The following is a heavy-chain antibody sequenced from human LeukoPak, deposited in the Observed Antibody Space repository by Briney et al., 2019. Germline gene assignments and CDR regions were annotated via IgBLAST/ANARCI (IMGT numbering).Heavy chain of an antibody. Sequence: SETLSLTCSVSGDSVSRSDSYWDWIRQPPGKGLEWIGTIYYSGRTYYSPSLKSRVTMPVDPSNNQFSLNLRSVTAADTAVYYCARRRYYDGSGYLEWGQGTLLSVSS. V-gene: IGHV4-39*01. D-gene: IGHD3-22*01. J-gene: IGHJ1*01. CDR2: IYYSGRT. CDR3: ARRRYYDGSGYLE. CDR1: GDSVSRSDSY.